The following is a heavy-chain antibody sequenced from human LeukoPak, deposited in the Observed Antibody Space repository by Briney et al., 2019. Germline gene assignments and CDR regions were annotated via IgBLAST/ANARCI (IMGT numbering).Heavy chain of an antibody. CDR3: AKDLIGGDYEGY. Sequence: PGGSLRLSCAASGFTFSSYAMSWVSQAPGKGLEWVSAISGSGGSTYYADSVKGRFTISRDNSKNTLYLQMNSLRAEDTAVYYCAKDLIGGDYEGYWGQGTLVTVSS. V-gene: IGHV3-23*01. CDR1: GFTFSSYA. J-gene: IGHJ4*02. D-gene: IGHD4-17*01. CDR2: ISGSGGST.